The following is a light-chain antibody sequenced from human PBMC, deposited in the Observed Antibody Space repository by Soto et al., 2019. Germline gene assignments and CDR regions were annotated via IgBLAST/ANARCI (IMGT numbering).Light chain of an antibody. CDR2: QAS. CDR1: HSISSW. J-gene: IGKJ4*01. Sequence: DIQMTQSPSTLSASVGDRVTITCRASHSISSWLAWFQQKPGKPPKLLIYQASNLKSGVPSRFSGSGSGTEFTLTISSLQPDDVATYYCQHYNSYFGGGTRVEIK. V-gene: IGKV1-5*03. CDR3: QHYNSY.